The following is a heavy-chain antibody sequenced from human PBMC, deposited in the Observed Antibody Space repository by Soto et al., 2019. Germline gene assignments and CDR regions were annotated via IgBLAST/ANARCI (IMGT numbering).Heavy chain of an antibody. CDR1: GYTFTSYA. D-gene: IGHD3-16*01. CDR2: INAGNGNT. J-gene: IGHJ4*02. V-gene: IGHV1-3*01. CDR3: ARVGGWRGGYFDY. Sequence: ASVKVSCKASGYTFTSYAMHWVRQAPGQRLEWMGWINAGNGNTKYSQKFQGRVTITRDTSASTAYMELSSLRSEDTAVYYCARVGGWRGGYFDYWGQGTLVTVSS.